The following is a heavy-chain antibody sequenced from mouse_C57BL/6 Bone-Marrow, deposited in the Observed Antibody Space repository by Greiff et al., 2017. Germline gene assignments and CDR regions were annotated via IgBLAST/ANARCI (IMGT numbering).Heavy chain of an antibody. V-gene: IGHV1-39*01. J-gene: IGHJ4*01. CDR3: ARGYDYDYAMDY. D-gene: IGHD2-4*01. Sequence: EVQLQQSGPELVKPGASVKISCKASGYSFTDYNMNWVKQRNGKSLEWIGVITPNYGTTSYNEKFKGKATLTVAQSSSTAYMQRNSLTSEDSAVYYCARGYDYDYAMDYWGQGTSVTVSS. CDR1: GYSFTDYN. CDR2: ITPNYGTT.